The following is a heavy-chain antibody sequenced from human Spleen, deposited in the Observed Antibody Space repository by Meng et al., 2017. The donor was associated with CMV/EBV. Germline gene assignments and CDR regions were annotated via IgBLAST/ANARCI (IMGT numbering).Heavy chain of an antibody. CDR3: ARDREGTGTMDAFDI. D-gene: IGHD1-7*01. V-gene: IGHV4-59*01. J-gene: IGHJ3*02. CDR2: MYDSGST. Sequence: SETLSLTCTVSGGSISSYYWGWIRQPPGKGLEWVDSMYDSGSTNYNPSLNSRVTISVDTSKNQFSLKLSSVIAADTAVYYCARDREGTGTMDAFDIWGQGTMVTVSS. CDR1: GGSISSYY.